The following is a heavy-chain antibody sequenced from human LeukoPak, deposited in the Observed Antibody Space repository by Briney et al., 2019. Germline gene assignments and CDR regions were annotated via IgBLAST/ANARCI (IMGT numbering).Heavy chain of an antibody. D-gene: IGHD3-9*01. Sequence: GASVKVSCKASGYTFTSYDISWVRQAPGQGLEWMGWISAYNGNTNYAQKLQGRVTMTTDTSTSTAYMELRSLRSDDTAVYYCARVLLRYFDWFGLGKPNDAFDIWGQGTMVTVSS. CDR3: ARVLLRYFDWFGLGKPNDAFDI. V-gene: IGHV1-18*01. J-gene: IGHJ3*02. CDR1: GYTFTSYD. CDR2: ISAYNGNT.